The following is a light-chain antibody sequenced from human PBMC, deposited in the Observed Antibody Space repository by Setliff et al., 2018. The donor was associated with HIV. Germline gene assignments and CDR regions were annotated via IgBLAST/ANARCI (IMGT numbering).Light chain of an antibody. Sequence: QSVLAQPASVSGSLGQSITISCTGTSNDVGGYNYVSWYKQHPGEAPQLMIYAVTKRPSGVSNRFSGSKSGKAASLTISGLQAEDEADYYCCSYVRGSAYVFGTGTKGTVL. CDR1: SNDVGGYNY. CDR2: AVT. J-gene: IGLJ1*01. CDR3: CSYVRGSAYV. V-gene: IGLV2-14*03.